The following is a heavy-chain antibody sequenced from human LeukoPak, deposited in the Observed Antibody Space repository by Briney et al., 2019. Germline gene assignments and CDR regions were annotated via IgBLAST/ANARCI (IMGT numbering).Heavy chain of an antibody. CDR3: TRDLSATARAYDY. CDR2: IAISGTYI. J-gene: IGHJ4*02. D-gene: IGHD1-26*01. Sequence: GGSMTLSCAASRLILSVYNAKWVRHAPGKGMEWVSFIAISGTYITYADSVKGRFTISRDNAKNSLYLQMNSLRVEDTAVYYCTRDLSATARAYDYWGQGTLVTVSS. CDR1: RLILSVYN. V-gene: IGHV3-21*01.